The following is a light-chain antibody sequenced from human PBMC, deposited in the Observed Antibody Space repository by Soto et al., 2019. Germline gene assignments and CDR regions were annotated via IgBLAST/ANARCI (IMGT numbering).Light chain of an antibody. CDR2: AAS. Sequence: DIQMPQSPSSLSASVGDRVTITCRASQSISSSLNWYQQKPGKAPKLLIYAASSLQSGVPSRFSGSGSGTEFTLPISSMQPADFVTYYCQQKYSTPLHTFGQGTKLEIK. V-gene: IGKV1-39*01. CDR1: QSISSS. CDR3: QQKYSTPLHT. J-gene: IGKJ2*01.